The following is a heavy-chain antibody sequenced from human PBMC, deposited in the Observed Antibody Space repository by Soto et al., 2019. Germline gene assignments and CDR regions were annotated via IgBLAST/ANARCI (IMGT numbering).Heavy chain of an antibody. CDR1: GGSISSGGYY. J-gene: IGHJ4*02. V-gene: IGHV4-31*03. Sequence: SETLSLTCTVSGGSISSGGYYWSWIRQHPGKGLEWIGYIYYSGSTYYNPSLKSRVTISVDTSKNQFSLKLSSVTAADTAVYYCARGGYYYDSSGYYRYFDYWGQGTLVTVSS. CDR3: ARGGYYYDSSGYYRYFDY. CDR2: IYYSGST. D-gene: IGHD3-22*01.